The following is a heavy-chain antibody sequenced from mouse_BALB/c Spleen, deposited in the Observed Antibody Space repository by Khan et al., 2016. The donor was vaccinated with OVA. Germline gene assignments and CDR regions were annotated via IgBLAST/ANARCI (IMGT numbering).Heavy chain of an antibody. D-gene: IGHD2-12*01. J-gene: IGHJ4*01. CDR1: GYSITSDYA. V-gene: IGHV3-2*02. CDR2: ISSSGST. Sequence: EVQLQESGPGLVKPSQSLSLTCTVTGYSITSDYAWNWIRQFPGNKLEWMGYISSSGSTNYNPALKSRISITRDTSKNQFFLQLNSVTTEDTATYYCARDSSRYNYAMDYWGQGTSVPVSS. CDR3: ARDSSRYNYAMDY.